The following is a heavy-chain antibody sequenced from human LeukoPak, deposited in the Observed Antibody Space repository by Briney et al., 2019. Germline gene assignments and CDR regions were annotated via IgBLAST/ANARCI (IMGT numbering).Heavy chain of an antibody. CDR2: ISTSGIT. CDR3: AREASIAAAGWISDY. D-gene: IGHD6-13*01. Sequence: SEPLSLPCTVSGGSINSIYWTWIRQPAGKGLEWIGRISTSGITNYGRSLKSRVTISLDKSKNQFSLILASVTAADTALYYCAREASIAAAGWISDYWGQGTLVTVSS. V-gene: IGHV4-4*07. J-gene: IGHJ4*02. CDR1: GGSINSIY.